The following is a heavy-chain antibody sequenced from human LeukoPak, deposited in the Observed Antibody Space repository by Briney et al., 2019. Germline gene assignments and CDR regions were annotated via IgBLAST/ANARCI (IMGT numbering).Heavy chain of an antibody. J-gene: IGHJ4*02. CDR3: VRERVTTMVGLDY. V-gene: IGHV3-48*03. CDR2: ISGSDSTV. Sequence: GGSLRLPCAASGFTFSRYEMNWVRQAPGKGLEWISYISGSDSTVYYADSVQGRFTISRDNAKNSLYLQMNSLRAEDTAVYYCVRERVTTMVGLDYWGQGTLVTVSS. D-gene: IGHD4-23*01. CDR1: GFTFSRYE.